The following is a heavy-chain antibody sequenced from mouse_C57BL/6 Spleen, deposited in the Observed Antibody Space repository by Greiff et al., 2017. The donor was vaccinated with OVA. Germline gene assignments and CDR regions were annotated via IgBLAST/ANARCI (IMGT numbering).Heavy chain of an antibody. CDR2: IDPSDSYT. CDR3: AGEGAY. J-gene: IGHJ3*01. V-gene: IGHV1-69*01. Sequence: QVQLQQPGAELVMPGASVKLSCKASGYTFTSYWMHWLKQRPGQGLEWIGEIDPSDSYTNYNQKFKGKSTLTVDKSSSTAYMQLSSLTSVDSAVYYCAGEGAYWGQGTLVTVSA. CDR1: GYTFTSYW.